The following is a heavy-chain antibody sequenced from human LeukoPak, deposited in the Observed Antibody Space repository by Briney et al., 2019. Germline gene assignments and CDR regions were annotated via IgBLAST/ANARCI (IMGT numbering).Heavy chain of an antibody. Sequence: PGGSLRLSCAASGFTFSSYWMSWVRQAPGKGLEWVANIKQDGSEKYYVDSVKGRFTISRDNAKNSLYLQMNSLRAEDTAVYYCAGEVETPYCSGGSCYSGGAFDIWGQGTMVTVSS. V-gene: IGHV3-7*01. J-gene: IGHJ3*02. D-gene: IGHD2-15*01. CDR1: GFTFSSYW. CDR3: AGEVETPYCSGGSCYSGGAFDI. CDR2: IKQDGSEK.